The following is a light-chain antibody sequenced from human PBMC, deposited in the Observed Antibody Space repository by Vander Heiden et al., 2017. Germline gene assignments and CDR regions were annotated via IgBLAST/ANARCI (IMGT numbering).Light chain of an antibody. CDR3: QQSHTTPWT. V-gene: IGKV1-39*01. CDR2: AAS. J-gene: IGKJ1*01. Sequence: DIQMTQSPSSLSASLGDRVTITCRASQSVSSYLNWYQQKPGKAPKLLIYAASRLQSGVPSRFSGSGSGTDFTLTISSLQPEDFATYYCQQSHTTPWTFGQGTKVEIK. CDR1: QSVSSY.